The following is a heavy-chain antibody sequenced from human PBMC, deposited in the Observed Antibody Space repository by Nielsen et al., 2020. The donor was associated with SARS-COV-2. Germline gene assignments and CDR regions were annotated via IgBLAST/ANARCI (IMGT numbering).Heavy chain of an antibody. CDR3: AGVGATGGSDY. V-gene: IGHV4-59*01. J-gene: IGHJ4*02. CDR2: IYYSGST. D-gene: IGHD1-26*01. CDR1: GGSISSYY. Sequence: SETLSLTCTVSGGSISSYYWSWIRQPPGKGLEWIGYIYYSGSTNYNPSLKSRVTISVDTSKNQFSLKLSSVTAADTAVYYCAGVGATGGSDYWGQGTLVTVSS.